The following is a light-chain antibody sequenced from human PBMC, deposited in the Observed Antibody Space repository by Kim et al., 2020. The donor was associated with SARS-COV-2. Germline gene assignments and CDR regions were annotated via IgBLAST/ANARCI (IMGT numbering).Light chain of an antibody. CDR2: AAS. CDR1: QSIGTY. Sequence: DIQMTQSPSSLSASVGDRVTITCRASQSIGTYLNWYQQEPGKAPKLLIYAASNLQSGVPSRFTGVGSGTDFTLTISSLQPEDFATYYCKQTYSVPPITFGQGTRLEIK. CDR3: KQTYSVPPIT. V-gene: IGKV1-39*01. J-gene: IGKJ5*01.